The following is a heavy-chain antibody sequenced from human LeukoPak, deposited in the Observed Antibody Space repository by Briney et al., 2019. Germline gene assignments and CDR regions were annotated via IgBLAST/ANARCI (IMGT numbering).Heavy chain of an antibody. CDR1: GGSLSGYY. V-gene: IGHV4-34*01. J-gene: IGHJ4*02. D-gene: IGHD3-22*01. CDR2: INHSGST. CDR3: ARGLVGYDSSGYYSGEFDY. Sequence: SETLSFTCAVYGGSLSGYYWSWIRQPPGKGLEWIGEINHSGSTNYNPSLKSRVTMSVDTSKNQFSLKLSSVTAADTAVYYCARGLVGYDSSGYYSGEFDYWGQGTLVTVSS.